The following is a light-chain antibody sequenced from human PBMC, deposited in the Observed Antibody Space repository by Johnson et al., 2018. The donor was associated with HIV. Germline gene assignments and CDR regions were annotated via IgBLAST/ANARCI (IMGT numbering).Light chain of an antibody. CDR3: ATWDRSLTIGGV. Sequence: QSVLSQPPSVSAAPGQKVTISCSGSSSNIGSNYVSWYQQFPGAAPKLLIYEDNKRPSGIPDRFSGSKSGTSATLGITGLQTGDDADYYCATWDRSLTIGGVFGRRTKVTVL. CDR2: EDN. V-gene: IGLV1-51*02. CDR1: SSNIGSNY. J-gene: IGLJ1*01.